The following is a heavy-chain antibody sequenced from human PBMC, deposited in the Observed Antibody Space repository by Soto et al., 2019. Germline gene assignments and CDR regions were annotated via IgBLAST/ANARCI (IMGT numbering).Heavy chain of an antibody. D-gene: IGHD3-16*01. CDR3: ARDGLTTFDY. J-gene: IGHJ4*02. Sequence: SETLSLTCTVSGGSISSGGYYWSGIRQHPGKGLEWIGYIYYSGSTYYNPSLKSRVTISVDTSKNQFSLKLSSVTAADTAVYYCARDGLTTFDYWGQGTLVTVSS. CDR1: GGSISSGGYY. CDR2: IYYSGST. V-gene: IGHV4-31*03.